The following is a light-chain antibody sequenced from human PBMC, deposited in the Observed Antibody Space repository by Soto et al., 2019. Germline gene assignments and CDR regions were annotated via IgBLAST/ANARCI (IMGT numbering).Light chain of an antibody. Sequence: EIVMTQSPATLSVSPGERVTLPCRASQSVSSNLAWYQQKPGQAPRLLIYGASTRATGIPARFSGSGSGTEFTLTISGLQFEDFAVYYCQQYNNWPPITFGPGTKVDIK. CDR2: GAS. V-gene: IGKV3-15*01. CDR3: QQYNNWPPIT. J-gene: IGKJ3*01. CDR1: QSVSSN.